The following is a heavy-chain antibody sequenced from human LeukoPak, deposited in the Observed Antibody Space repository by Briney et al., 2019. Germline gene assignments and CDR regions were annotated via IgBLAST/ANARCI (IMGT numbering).Heavy chain of an antibody. CDR2: INSDGSST. J-gene: IGHJ4*02. D-gene: IGHD3-9*01. Sequence: HTGGSLRLSCAASGFTFSSYWMHWVRQAPGKGLVWVSRINSDGSSTSYADSVKGRLTISRDNAKNTLYLQMNSLRAEDTAVYYCARGGYDILTGYPYYFDYWGQGTLVTVSS. V-gene: IGHV3-74*01. CDR1: GFTFSSYW. CDR3: ARGGYDILTGYPYYFDY.